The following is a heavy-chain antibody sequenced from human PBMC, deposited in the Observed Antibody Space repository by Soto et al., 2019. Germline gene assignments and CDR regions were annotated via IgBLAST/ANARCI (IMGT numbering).Heavy chain of an antibody. J-gene: IGHJ5*02. CDR3: ATVATNSYNWLDP. D-gene: IGHD5-12*01. CDR1: GFIFSTFW. Sequence: EVQLVESGGTLVQPGGSLRLSCAASGFIFSTFWMHWVRQAPGKGLEWVSRINSDGSKTTYADSVKGRFTISRDNAKNTVYLQMNSLRAEDTGVYYCATVATNSYNWLDPWGQGTLVTVSS. CDR2: INSDGSKT. V-gene: IGHV3-74*01.